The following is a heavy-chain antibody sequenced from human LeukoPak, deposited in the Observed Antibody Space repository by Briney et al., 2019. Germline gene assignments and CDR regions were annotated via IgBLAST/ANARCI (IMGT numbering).Heavy chain of an antibody. D-gene: IGHD2-15*01. J-gene: IGHJ4*02. CDR3: ATLGGHSLAAQSGY. CDR2: INPNTGGT. CDR1: GYTFTGYY. Sequence: ASVKVSCKASGYTFTGYYIHWVRQAPGQGLEWMGWINPNTGGTHYAQNFQGRVTMTRDTSITTAYMELSRLISDDTALYYCATLGGHSLAAQSGYWGQGTLVTASS. V-gene: IGHV1-2*02.